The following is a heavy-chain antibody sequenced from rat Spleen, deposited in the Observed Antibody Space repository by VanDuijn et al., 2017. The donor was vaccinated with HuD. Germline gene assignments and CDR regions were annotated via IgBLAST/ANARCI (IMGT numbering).Heavy chain of an antibody. Sequence: EVQLQESGPGLVKPSQSLSLTCSVTGYSITSSYRWNWIRKFPGNKLEWMGYINSAGSTNYNPSLKSRISITRDTSKNQFFLQVNSVTTEDTATYYCARTIRGREYFDYWGQGVMVTVSS. CDR2: INSAGST. CDR1: GYSITSSYR. D-gene: IGHD4-3*01. CDR3: ARTIRGREYFDY. V-gene: IGHV3-3*01. J-gene: IGHJ2*01.